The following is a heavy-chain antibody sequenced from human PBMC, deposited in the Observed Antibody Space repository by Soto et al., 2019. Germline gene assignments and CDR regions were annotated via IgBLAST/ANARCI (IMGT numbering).Heavy chain of an antibody. V-gene: IGHV4-59*01. CDR2: IYYSGST. CDR3: ARGPYSSGWYRYFDY. D-gene: IGHD6-19*01. J-gene: IGHJ4*02. Sequence: QVQLQESGPGLVKPSETLSLTCTVSGGSISSYYWSWIRQPPGKGLEWIGYIYYSGSTNYNPSLESRVTISVDTSKNQFSLKLSSVTAADTAVYYCARGPYSSGWYRYFDYWGQGTLVTVSS. CDR1: GGSISSYY.